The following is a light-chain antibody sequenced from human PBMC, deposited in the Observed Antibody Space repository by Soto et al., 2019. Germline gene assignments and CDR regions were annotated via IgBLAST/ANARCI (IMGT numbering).Light chain of an antibody. CDR3: SSYTSSSTLLYV. CDR2: DVS. J-gene: IGLJ1*01. CDR1: SSDVGGYNY. Sequence: QSALTQPASVSGSPGQSITISCTGTSSDVGGYNYVSWYQQHPGKAPNLMIYDVSNRPSGVSNRFSGSKSGNTASLTISGLQAEDEAVYYCSSYTSSSTLLYVFGTGTKLTVL. V-gene: IGLV2-14*01.